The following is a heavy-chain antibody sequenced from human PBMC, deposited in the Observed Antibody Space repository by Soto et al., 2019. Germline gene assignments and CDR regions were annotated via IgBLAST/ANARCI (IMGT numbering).Heavy chain of an antibody. CDR1: GFTFSSYW. CDR3: TRGRPGPQHYFDY. V-gene: IGHV3-74*01. CDR2: INTDGSDT. Sequence: GGSLRLSCAASGFTFSSYWMHWVRQAPGKGLVWVSRINTDGSDTSYADSVKGRFTISRDNAKNTLYLQMNSLRAEDTAVYYCTRGRPGPQHYFDYWGQGNMVTVSS. D-gene: IGHD6-6*01. J-gene: IGHJ4*02.